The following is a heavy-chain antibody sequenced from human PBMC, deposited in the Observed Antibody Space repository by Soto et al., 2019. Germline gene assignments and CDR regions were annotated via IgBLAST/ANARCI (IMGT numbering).Heavy chain of an antibody. Sequence: SETLSLTCAVYGGSFSGYYWSWIRQPPGKGLEWIGEINHSGSTNYNPSLKSRVTISVDTSKYQFSLKLSSVTAADTAVYYCARVLVSPRGYNQYYFDYWGQGTLVTVSS. CDR3: ARVLVSPRGYNQYYFDY. J-gene: IGHJ4*02. CDR2: INHSGST. V-gene: IGHV4-34*01. CDR1: GGSFSGYY. D-gene: IGHD1-1*01.